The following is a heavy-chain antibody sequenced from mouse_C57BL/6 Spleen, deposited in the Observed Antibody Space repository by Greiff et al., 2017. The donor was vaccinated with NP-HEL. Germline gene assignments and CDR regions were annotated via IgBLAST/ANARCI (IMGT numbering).Heavy chain of an antibody. CDR3: ARDYIYAMGY. CDR1: GYSFTGYY. V-gene: IGHV1-42*01. Sequence: EVKLMESGPELVKPGASVKISCKASGYSFTGYYMNWVKQSPEKSLEWIGEINPSTGGTTYNQKFKAKATLTVDKSSSTAYMQLKSLTSEDSAVYYCARDYIYAMGYWGQGTSVTVSS. D-gene: IGHD2-4*01. CDR2: INPSTGGT. J-gene: IGHJ4*01.